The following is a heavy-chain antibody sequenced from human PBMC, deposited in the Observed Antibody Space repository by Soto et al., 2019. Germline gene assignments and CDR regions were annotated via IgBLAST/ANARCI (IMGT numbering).Heavy chain of an antibody. Sequence: PGGSLRLSCAASGFTFSSDSMNWVRQAPGKGLEWVSYISSSSSTIYYADSVKGRFTISRDNAKNSLYLQMNSLRDEDRAVYYCARKGRSSGFYGMDVWGQGTTVTVSS. V-gene: IGHV3-48*02. CDR3: ARKGRSSGFYGMDV. J-gene: IGHJ6*02. CDR1: GFTFSSDS. CDR2: ISSSSSTI. D-gene: IGHD3-22*01.